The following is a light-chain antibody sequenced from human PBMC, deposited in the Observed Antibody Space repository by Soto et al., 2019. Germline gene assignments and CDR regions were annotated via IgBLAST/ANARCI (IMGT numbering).Light chain of an antibody. Sequence: DIQMTQSPSSLSASVRDRVTITCRASQSITTYLNWYQHKPGKAPKLLIYPASSLQSGVPSRFSGSGSGTDFTLTISSLQPEDFSTYYCQQSNSLPYTFGQGTKLDIK. CDR1: QSITTY. CDR2: PAS. CDR3: QQSNSLPYT. J-gene: IGKJ2*01. V-gene: IGKV1-39*01.